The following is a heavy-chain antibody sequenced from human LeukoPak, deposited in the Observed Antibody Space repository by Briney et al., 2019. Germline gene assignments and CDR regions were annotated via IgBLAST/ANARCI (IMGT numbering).Heavy chain of an antibody. CDR1: GFTFSSYR. CDR3: ARLGDFWSGPI. CDR2: IKQDGSGK. V-gene: IGHV3-7*01. Sequence: GGSLKLSCAASGFTFSSYRMSWVRQAPGKGLEWVANIKQDGSGKYYVDSVKGRFTISRDNAKNSLYLQMDSLRAEDTAVYYCARLGDFWSGPIWGQGTMVTVSS. J-gene: IGHJ3*02. D-gene: IGHD3-3*01.